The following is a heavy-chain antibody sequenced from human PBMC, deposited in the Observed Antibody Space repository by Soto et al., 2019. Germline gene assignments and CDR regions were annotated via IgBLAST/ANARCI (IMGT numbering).Heavy chain of an antibody. CDR2: INGDESST. J-gene: IGHJ4*02. CDR1: GFTFSSYW. D-gene: IGHD3-10*01. Sequence: EVQLVESGGGLVQPGGSLRLSCAASGFTFSSYWMHWVRQAPGKGLVWVSRINGDESSTAYADSVKGRFTISRDNAKNRVYLQMNSLRAEDTAVYYCASSLRGDYWGQGTLVTVSS. CDR3: ASSLRGDY. V-gene: IGHV3-74*01.